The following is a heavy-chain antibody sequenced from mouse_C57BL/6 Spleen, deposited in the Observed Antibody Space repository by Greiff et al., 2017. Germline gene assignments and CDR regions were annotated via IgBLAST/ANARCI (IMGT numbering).Heavy chain of an antibody. J-gene: IGHJ2*01. CDR2: ISYDGSN. Sequence: EVQLQESGPGLVKPSQSLSLTCSVTGYSITSGYYWNWIRQFPGNKLEWMGYISYDGSNNYNPSLKNRISITRDTSKNQFFLKLNSVTTEDTATYYCARGIYYYGSDYWGQGTTLTVSS. CDR3: ARGIYYYGSDY. CDR1: GYSITSGYY. V-gene: IGHV3-6*01. D-gene: IGHD1-1*01.